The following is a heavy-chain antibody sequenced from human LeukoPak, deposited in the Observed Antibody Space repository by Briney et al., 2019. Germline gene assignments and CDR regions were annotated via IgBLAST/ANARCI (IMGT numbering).Heavy chain of an antibody. Sequence: SETLSLTCTVSAGSISLYNTYYWNWIRQPPGKGLEWIGYIYYSGSTNYNPSLKSRVTISVDTSKNQFSLKLSSVTAADTAVYYCARSDFYGSGRVHYCYYYMDVWGKGTTVTISS. CDR2: IYYSGST. D-gene: IGHD3-10*01. CDR1: AGSISLYNTYY. CDR3: ARSDFYGSGRVHYCYYYMDV. J-gene: IGHJ6*03. V-gene: IGHV4-59*12.